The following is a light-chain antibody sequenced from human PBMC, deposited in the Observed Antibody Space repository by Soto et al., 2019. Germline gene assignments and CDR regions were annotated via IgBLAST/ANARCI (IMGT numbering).Light chain of an antibody. J-gene: IGLJ1*01. CDR3: SSYTSSSTYV. CDR2: DVS. V-gene: IGLV2-14*01. Sequence: QSALTQPASVSGSPGQSITISCTGTSSDVGGYNYVSWYQQHPGKAPKLMIYDVSNRPSGVSSRFSGPKSGNTASLTISGLQAEDEADYYCSSYTSSSTYVFGIGTKVTVL. CDR1: SSDVGGYNY.